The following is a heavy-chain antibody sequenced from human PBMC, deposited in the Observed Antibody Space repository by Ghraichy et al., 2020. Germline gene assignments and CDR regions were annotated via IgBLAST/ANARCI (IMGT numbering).Heavy chain of an antibody. Sequence: ASVKVSCKASGYTFTSYGISWVRQAPGQGLEWMGWISAYNGNTNYAQKLQGRVTMTTDTSTSTAYMELRSLRSDDTAVYYCARYGLRYSSGWYSDYWGQGTLVTVSS. J-gene: IGHJ4*02. CDR2: ISAYNGNT. D-gene: IGHD6-19*01. CDR1: GYTFTSYG. CDR3: ARYGLRYSSGWYSDY. V-gene: IGHV1-18*04.